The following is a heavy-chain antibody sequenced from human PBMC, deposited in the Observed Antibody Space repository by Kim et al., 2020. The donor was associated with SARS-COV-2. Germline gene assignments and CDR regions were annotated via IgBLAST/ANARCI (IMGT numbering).Heavy chain of an antibody. D-gene: IGHD7-27*01. CDR3: ARTGPRSNLPFDS. Sequence: SETLSLTCVVSSGSISDYSWNWIRQPAGKGLEWIGRIYISESTDYNLALKSRVTMSIDTSKKQFSLKLSSVFAADTAVYYCARTGPRSNLPFDSCGQGTL. CDR1: SGSISDYS. J-gene: IGHJ4*02. CDR2: IYISEST. V-gene: IGHV4-4*07.